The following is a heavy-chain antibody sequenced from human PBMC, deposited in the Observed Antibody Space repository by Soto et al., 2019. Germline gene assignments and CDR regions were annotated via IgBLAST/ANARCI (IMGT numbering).Heavy chain of an antibody. V-gene: IGHV3-21*06. CDR3: ARESEDLTSNFDY. Sequence: GGSLRLSCAASGFTFTRYSMNWVRQAPGKGLEWVSSISSTTNYIYYGDSMKGRFTISRDNAKNSLYLEMNSLRAEDTAVYYCARESEDLTSNFDYWDQGTLVTVSS. CDR1: GFTFTRYS. J-gene: IGHJ4*02. CDR2: ISSTTNYI.